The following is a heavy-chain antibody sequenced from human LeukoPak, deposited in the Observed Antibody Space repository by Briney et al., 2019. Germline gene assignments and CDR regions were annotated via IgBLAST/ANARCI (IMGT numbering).Heavy chain of an antibody. D-gene: IGHD4-17*01. CDR2: INEDGSEK. J-gene: IGHJ4*02. CDR1: GFIFNKNW. CDR3: VPEPEYGESG. Sequence: GGSLRLSCAASGFIFNKNWMSWVRQAPGKGLEWMANINEDGSEKNYVDSVKGRFTISRDNAKTSLYLQMNSLRVEDTAVYYCVPEPEYGESGGGQGALVTVSS. V-gene: IGHV3-7*01.